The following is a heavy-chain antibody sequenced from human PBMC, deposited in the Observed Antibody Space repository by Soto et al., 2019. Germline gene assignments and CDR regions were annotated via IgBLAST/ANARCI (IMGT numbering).Heavy chain of an antibody. V-gene: IGHV3-15*01. CDR2: IKSITDGGTT. J-gene: IGHJ6*02. CDR1: GITFSNAW. Sequence: GGSLRLSCAACGITFSNAWMTWVRQAPGKGLEWVGRIKSITDGGTTDYAAPVKGRFTISGDDSKDTLYLQMNNLRTEDTAVYHCTTDSADIVVVPATFGMDVWGQGTTVTVSS. CDR3: TTDSADIVVVPATFGMDV. D-gene: IGHD2-2*01.